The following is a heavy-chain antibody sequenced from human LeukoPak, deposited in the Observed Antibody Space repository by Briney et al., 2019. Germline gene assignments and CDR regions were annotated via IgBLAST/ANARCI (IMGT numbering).Heavy chain of an antibody. CDR1: GVSISSGGYY. D-gene: IGHD3-22*01. V-gene: IGHV4-31*01. CDR2: IYYSGST. Sequence: SQNLSLNCTVSGVSISSGGYYWRWLRQHPGTGLEWIGYIYYSGSTYYNPSLKSPVTMSVDTSKNQFSLKLSSVTAADTAVYYCARQYYYDSSGYYGLNWFDPWGQGILVTVS. CDR3: ARQYYYDSSGYYGLNWFDP. J-gene: IGHJ5*02.